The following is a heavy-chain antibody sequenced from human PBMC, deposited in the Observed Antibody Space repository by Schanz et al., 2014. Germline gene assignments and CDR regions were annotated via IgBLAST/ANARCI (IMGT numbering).Heavy chain of an antibody. D-gene: IGHD1-1*01. V-gene: IGHV3-48*01. CDR3: ARDRRNADLDY. CDR2: ITYNGGTI. J-gene: IGHJ4*02. CDR1: GITFSSHS. Sequence: EVHLVESGGGLVQPGGSLRLSCAASGITFSSHSFNWVRQAPGKGLEWISYITYNGGTIYYADSVKGRFTISRDNVKNSLYLEMNSLRAEDTALYYCARDRRNADLDYWGQGTLVTVSS.